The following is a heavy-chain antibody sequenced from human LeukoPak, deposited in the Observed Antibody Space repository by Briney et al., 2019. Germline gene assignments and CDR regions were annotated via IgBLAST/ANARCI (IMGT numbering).Heavy chain of an antibody. J-gene: IGHJ4*02. CDR3: ARWGDGKRFDY. CDR1: GFTFSNHG. D-gene: IGHD2-21*02. Sequence: PGGSLRLSCAASGFTFSNHGMHWVRQAPGKGLEWVAVIWYDGSNQYYADSVKGRFTISRDNSNNMVYLQMNSLRAEDTATYYCARWGDGKRFDYWGQGTLVTVSS. CDR2: IWYDGSNQ. V-gene: IGHV3-33*01.